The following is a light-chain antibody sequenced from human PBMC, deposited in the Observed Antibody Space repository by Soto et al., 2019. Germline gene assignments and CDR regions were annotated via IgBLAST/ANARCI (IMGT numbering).Light chain of an antibody. CDR3: SSYAGSSNV. J-gene: IGLJ1*01. CDR1: SSDVGGSNY. Sequence: QSALVQPASVSGSPGQSITISCTGTSSDVGGSNYVSWYQHHPLRAPKLLMFEVSYRPSGVSNRFSGSKSGNTASLTISGLQAEDEADYYCSSYAGSSNVFGTGTKVTVL. V-gene: IGLV2-14*01. CDR2: EVS.